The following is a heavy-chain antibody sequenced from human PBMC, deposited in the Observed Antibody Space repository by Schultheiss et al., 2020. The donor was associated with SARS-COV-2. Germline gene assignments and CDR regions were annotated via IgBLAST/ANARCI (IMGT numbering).Heavy chain of an antibody. Sequence: SETLSLTCTVSGGSISSYYWSWIRQPPGKGLEWIGYIYYSGSTYYNPSLKSRVTISVDTSKNQFSLKLSSVTAADTAVYYCATRSIAARPSPDYWGQGTLVTVSS. J-gene: IGHJ4*02. CDR2: IYYSGST. D-gene: IGHD6-6*01. CDR3: ATRSIAARPSPDY. V-gene: IGHV4-59*08. CDR1: GGSISSYY.